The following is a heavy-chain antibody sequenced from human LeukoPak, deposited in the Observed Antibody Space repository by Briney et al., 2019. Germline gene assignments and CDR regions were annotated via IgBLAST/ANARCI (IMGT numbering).Heavy chain of an antibody. CDR3: ARARCFSGGNCRGGYYFDY. J-gene: IGHJ4*02. V-gene: IGHV3-33*01. CDR2: IWYDGSNK. Sequence: GGSLRLSCAASGFTFSSYGMHWVRQAPGKGLEWVAVIWYDGSNKYYADSVKGRFTISRDNSKNTLYLQMNSLRAEDTAVYCCARARCFSGGNCRGGYYFDYWGQGTLVPVSS. D-gene: IGHD2-15*01. CDR1: GFTFSSYG.